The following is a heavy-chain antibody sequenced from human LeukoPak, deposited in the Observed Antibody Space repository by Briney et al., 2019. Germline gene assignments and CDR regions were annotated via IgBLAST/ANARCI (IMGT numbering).Heavy chain of an antibody. V-gene: IGHV3-7*01. CDR3: ARDGGYSTNFDY. CDR2: IKQDGSEK. J-gene: IGHJ4*02. D-gene: IGHD2/OR15-2a*01. CDR1: GFTFNNHW. Sequence: GGSLRLSCAASGFTFNNHWMAWVRQAPGKGLEWVANIKQDGSEKYYVDSVKGRFTISRDNAKNSLYLQMNSLRGEDTALYYCARDGGYSTNFDYWGQGTLVTVSS.